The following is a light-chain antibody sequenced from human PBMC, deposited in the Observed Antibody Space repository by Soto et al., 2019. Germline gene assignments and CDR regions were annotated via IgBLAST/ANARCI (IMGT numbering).Light chain of an antibody. V-gene: IGKV1-39*01. CDR1: QSISRY. Sequence: DSQMTHAPSSLAAAVRDXAXXXXXASQSISRYLNWYQQKQGKAPEXXIYAASSLQSGLPSRFSGSGYGTEFNLTISSLQTGDFATYYCQQSYITPLTFGGGTKVDIK. CDR3: QQSYITPLT. J-gene: IGKJ4*01. CDR2: AAS.